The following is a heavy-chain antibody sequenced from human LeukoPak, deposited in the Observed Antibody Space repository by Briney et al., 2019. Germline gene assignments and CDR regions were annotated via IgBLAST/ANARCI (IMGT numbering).Heavy chain of an antibody. Sequence: PGRSLRLSCAAPGFTFSSSGMHWVRQAPGKGLEWVAVISYDGSNKYYADSVKGRFTISRDNSKNTLYLQMNSLRAEDTAVYYCAKESSSSWLDYWGQGTLVTVSS. J-gene: IGHJ4*02. V-gene: IGHV3-30*18. CDR2: ISYDGSNK. D-gene: IGHD6-13*01. CDR3: AKESSSSWLDY. CDR1: GFTFSSSG.